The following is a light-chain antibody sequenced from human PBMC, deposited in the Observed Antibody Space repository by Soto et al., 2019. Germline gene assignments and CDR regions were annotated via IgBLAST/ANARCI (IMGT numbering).Light chain of an antibody. V-gene: IGKV3-11*01. CDR1: QSVSSY. CDR3: QQRSNWPPLFT. J-gene: IGKJ3*01. Sequence: EIVLTQSPATLSLSPGERATLSCRASQSVSSYLAWYQQKPGQAPRLLIYDASNRATGIPARFSGSGSLTDFTLTISSLEPEDFAVYYCQQRSNWPPLFTFGPGTKVDIK. CDR2: DAS.